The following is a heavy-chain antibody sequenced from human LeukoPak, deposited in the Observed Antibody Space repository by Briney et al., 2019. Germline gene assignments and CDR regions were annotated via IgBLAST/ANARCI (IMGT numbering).Heavy chain of an antibody. CDR3: AKDSDSSGWFSWFDP. CDR2: ISWNSGSI. CDR1: GFTFDDYA. D-gene: IGHD6-19*01. Sequence: GGSLRLSCAASGFTFDDYAMHWVRQAPGKGLEWVSGISWNSGSIGYADSVKGRFTISRDNAKNSLYLQMNSLRAEDTALYYCAKDSDSSGWFSWFDPWGQGILVTVSS. J-gene: IGHJ5*02. V-gene: IGHV3-9*01.